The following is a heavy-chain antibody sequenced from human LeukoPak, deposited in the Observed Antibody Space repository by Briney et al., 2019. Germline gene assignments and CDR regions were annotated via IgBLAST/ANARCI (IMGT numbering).Heavy chain of an antibody. CDR1: GFTFSSYA. CDR3: ATGRPITMIVVYLT. CDR2: ISGSGGST. D-gene: IGHD3-22*01. Sequence: PGGSLRLSCAASGFTFSSYAMSWVRQAPGKGLEWVSAISGSGGSTYYADSVKGRFTISRDNSKNTLYLQMNSLRAEDTAVYFCATGRPITMIVVYLTWGQGTLVTVSS. V-gene: IGHV3-23*01. J-gene: IGHJ5*02.